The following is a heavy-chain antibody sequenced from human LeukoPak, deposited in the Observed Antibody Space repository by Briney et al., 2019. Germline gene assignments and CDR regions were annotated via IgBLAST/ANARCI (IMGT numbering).Heavy chain of an antibody. CDR1: GFTFSSYW. CDR2: IKQDGSEK. Sequence: PGGSLRLSCAASGFTFSSYWMSWVRQAPGKGLEWVANIKQDGSEKYYVDSVKGRFTISRDNSKNTLYLQMNSLRAEDTAVYYCAKVEEVTIFGAIKTNWFDPWGQGTLVTVSS. J-gene: IGHJ5*02. D-gene: IGHD3-3*01. V-gene: IGHV3-7*03. CDR3: AKVEEVTIFGAIKTNWFDP.